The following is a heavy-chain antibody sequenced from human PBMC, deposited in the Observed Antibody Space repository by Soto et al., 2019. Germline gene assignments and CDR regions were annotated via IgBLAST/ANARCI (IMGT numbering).Heavy chain of an antibody. Sequence: SETLSLTCTVPGGSISSGDYYWSWIRQPPGKGLEWIGYIYYSGSTYYNPSLKSRVTISVDTSKNQFSLKLSSVTAADTAVYYCAREFRAYCTNGVCYNVFDYWGQGTLVTVSS. CDR2: IYYSGST. J-gene: IGHJ4*02. CDR1: GGSISSGDYY. CDR3: AREFRAYCTNGVCYNVFDY. V-gene: IGHV4-30-4*01. D-gene: IGHD2-8*01.